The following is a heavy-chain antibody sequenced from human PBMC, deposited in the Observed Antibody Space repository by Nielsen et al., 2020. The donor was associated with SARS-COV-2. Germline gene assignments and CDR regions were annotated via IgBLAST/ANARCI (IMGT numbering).Heavy chain of an antibody. CDR3: ARETAAGTSPYYFDY. Sequence: GESLKISCAASGFIFSDYAMAWVRQAPGKGLEWVSVIKTNGGITYYADSVKGRCTISRDNAKNSLYLQMNSLRAEDTAFYYCARETAAGTSPYYFDYWGQGALVTVSS. J-gene: IGHJ4*02. CDR1: GFIFSDYA. D-gene: IGHD6-13*01. V-gene: IGHV3-23*01. CDR2: IKTNGGIT.